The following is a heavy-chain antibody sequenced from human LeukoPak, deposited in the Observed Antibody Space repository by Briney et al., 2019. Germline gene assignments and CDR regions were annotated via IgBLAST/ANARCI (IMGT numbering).Heavy chain of an antibody. D-gene: IGHD3-10*01. CDR2: IMEDGSEK. J-gene: IGHJ3*02. CDR3: AREPGIGYAFDI. CDR1: GFTFASSW. Sequence: GGSLRLSCVVSGFTFASSWMTWVRQAPGKGLEWVANIMEDGSEKHYVDSVKGRFTISRDNAKNSLYLQMNSLRAEDTAVYYCAREPGIGYAFDIWGQGTMVTVSS. V-gene: IGHV3-7*01.